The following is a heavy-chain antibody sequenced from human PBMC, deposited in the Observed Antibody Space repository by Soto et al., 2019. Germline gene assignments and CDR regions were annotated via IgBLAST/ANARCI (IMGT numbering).Heavy chain of an antibody. V-gene: IGHV1-69*02. CDR1: GGTFSSYT. Sequence: QVQLVQSGAEVKKPGSSVKVSCKASGGTFSSYTISWVRQAPGQGLEWMGRIIPILGIANYAQKFQGRVTITADKSTSTAYMELSSLRSEDTAVYYCARGTDGYYYDSSGYRFQHWGQGTLVTVSS. CDR2: IIPILGIA. CDR3: ARGTDGYYYDSSGYRFQH. J-gene: IGHJ1*01. D-gene: IGHD3-22*01.